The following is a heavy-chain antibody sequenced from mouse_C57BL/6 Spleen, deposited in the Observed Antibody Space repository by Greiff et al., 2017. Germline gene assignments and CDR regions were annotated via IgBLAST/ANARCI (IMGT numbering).Heavy chain of an antibody. CDR2: IYPGDGDT. D-gene: IGHD1-1*01. CDR3: AREMGTTVVEYFDY. Sequence: VQLQESGPELVKPGASVKISCKASGYAFSSSWMNWVKQRPGKGLEWIGRIYPGDGDTNYNGKFKGKATLTADKSSSTAYMQLSSLTSEDSAVYFCAREMGTTVVEYFDYWGQGTTLTVSS. J-gene: IGHJ2*01. CDR1: GYAFSSSW. V-gene: IGHV1-82*01.